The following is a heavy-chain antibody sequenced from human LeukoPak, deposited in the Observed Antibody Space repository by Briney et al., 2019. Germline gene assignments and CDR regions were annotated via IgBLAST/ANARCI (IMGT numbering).Heavy chain of an antibody. CDR2: IKEDGNKK. D-gene: IGHD3-10*01. CDR3: VRERYRGSDY. Sequence: GGSLRLSCAASGFTFSNYLMSWVRQAPGKGLEWVATIKEDGNKKDYVDSAKGRFTISRDNAKNSLYLQMNRVGVEETAVYYCVRERYRGSDYWGQGTLVTVSS. J-gene: IGHJ4*02. V-gene: IGHV3-7*01. CDR1: GFTFSNYL.